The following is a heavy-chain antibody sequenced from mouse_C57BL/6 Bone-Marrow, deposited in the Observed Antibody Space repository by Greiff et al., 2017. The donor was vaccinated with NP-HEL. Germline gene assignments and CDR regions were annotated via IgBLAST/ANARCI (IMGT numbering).Heavy chain of an antibody. J-gene: IGHJ4*01. CDR3: TRGLVGYAMDY. CDR2: IDPENGDT. Sequence: EVKLQESGAELVRPGASVKLSCTASGFNIKDDYMHWVKQRPEQGLEWIGWIDPENGDTEYASKFQGKATITADTSSNTAYLQLSSLTSEDTAVYYCTRGLVGYAMDYWGQGTSVTVSS. CDR1: GFNIKDDY. D-gene: IGHD1-1*02. V-gene: IGHV14-4*01.